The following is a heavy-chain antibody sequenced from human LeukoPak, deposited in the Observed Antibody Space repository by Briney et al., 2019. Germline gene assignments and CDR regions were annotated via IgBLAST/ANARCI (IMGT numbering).Heavy chain of an antibody. CDR2: IRVGDVT. Sequence: GGSLRLSCAASGFAVSNKFMYWVRQAPGKGLEWVSVIRVGDVTHYADSVKGRFTTSRDTSKNTVYLQMESLRVEDMAVYYCAREDNGGATDDGFDVWGHGTVVIVSS. CDR3: AREDNGGATDDGFDV. D-gene: IGHD3-16*01. CDR1: GFAVSNKF. V-gene: IGHV3-53*01. J-gene: IGHJ3*01.